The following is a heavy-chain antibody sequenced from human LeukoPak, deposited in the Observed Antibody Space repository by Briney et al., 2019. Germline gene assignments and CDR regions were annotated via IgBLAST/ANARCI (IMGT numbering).Heavy chain of an antibody. CDR2: ISYDGSNQ. V-gene: IGHV3-30*04. CDR1: GFTFSSYA. J-gene: IGHJ4*02. D-gene: IGHD3-10*01. Sequence: GGSLRLSCAASGFTFSSYAMHWVRQAPGKGLEWVAVISYDGSNQYYADSVKGRFTISRDNSNNTLYLQMNSLRDEDTAVYYCARDGNYYGSGSYPDYWGQGTLVTVSS. CDR3: ARDGNYYGSGSYPDY.